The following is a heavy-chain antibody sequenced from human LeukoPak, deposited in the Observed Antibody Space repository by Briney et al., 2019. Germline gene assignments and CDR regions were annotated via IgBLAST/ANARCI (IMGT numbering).Heavy chain of an antibody. J-gene: IGHJ4*02. CDR3: AISSPPHIYYYGSSVPFYFDY. D-gene: IGHD3-22*01. Sequence: GGSLRLSCAASGFTFSSYAMSWVRQARGKGLEWVSAISGSGGSTYYADSVKGRFTISRVNSKNTLYLQMNSLRAEDTAVYYCAISSPPHIYYYGSSVPFYFDYWGQGILVTVSS. CDR2: ISGSGGST. CDR1: GFTFSSYA. V-gene: IGHV3-23*01.